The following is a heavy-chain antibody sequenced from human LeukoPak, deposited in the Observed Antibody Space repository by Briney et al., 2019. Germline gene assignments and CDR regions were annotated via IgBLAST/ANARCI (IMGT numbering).Heavy chain of an antibody. Sequence: SVKVSCKASGGTFSSYAISWVRQAPGQGLEWMGGIIPIFGTANYAQKFQGRVTITTDESTSTAYMELSSLRSEDTAVYYCARHGIRSSGSYFHYYYMDVWGKGTTVTVSS. V-gene: IGHV1-69*05. CDR2: IIPIFGTA. CDR3: ARHGIRSSGSYFHYYYMDV. D-gene: IGHD1-26*01. J-gene: IGHJ6*03. CDR1: GGTFSSYA.